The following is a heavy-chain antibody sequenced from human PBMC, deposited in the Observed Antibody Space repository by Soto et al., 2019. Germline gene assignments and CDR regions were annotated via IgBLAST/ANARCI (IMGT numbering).Heavy chain of an antibody. CDR1: GYTFTGQY. D-gene: IGHD2-2*01. V-gene: IGHV1-2*04. Sequence: ASVKVSCKASGYTFTGQYIHWVRQAPGQGLEWMGWINPNSGGTNYAQKFQGWVTMTRDTSISTAYMELSRLRSDDTAVYYCARGYCSRTSCQFDYWGQGTLVTVSS. CDR2: INPNSGGT. J-gene: IGHJ4*02. CDR3: ARGYCSRTSCQFDY.